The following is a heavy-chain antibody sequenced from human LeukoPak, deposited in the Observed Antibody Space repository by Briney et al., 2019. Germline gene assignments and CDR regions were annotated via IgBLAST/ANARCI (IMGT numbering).Heavy chain of an antibody. J-gene: IGHJ5*02. CDR3: AKDARYDFWSGYYPSNWFDP. CDR1: GFTFSSYG. Sequence: GGSLRLSCAASGFTFSSYGMHWVRQAPGKGLEWVAVISYDGSNKYYADSVKGRFTISRDNSKNTLYLQVNSLRAEDTAVYYCAKDARYDFWSGYYPSNWFDPWGQGTLVTVSS. D-gene: IGHD3-3*01. V-gene: IGHV3-30*18. CDR2: ISYDGSNK.